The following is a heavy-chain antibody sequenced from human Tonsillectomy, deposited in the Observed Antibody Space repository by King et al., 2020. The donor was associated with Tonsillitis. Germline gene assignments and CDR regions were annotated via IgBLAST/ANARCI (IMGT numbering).Heavy chain of an antibody. CDR1: GFTFSSYS. J-gene: IGHJ4*02. D-gene: IGHD1-26*01. CDR2: IGGGGGTI. V-gene: IGHV3-48*02. Sequence: VQLVESGGGLAQPGGSLRLSCVASGFTFSSYSMNWGRQAPGKGLEWVAYIGGGGGTISYADAVKGRFTISRDNGQNSLSLQMNSLRDEDTAVYFCARDSRWAFDYWGQGSLVTVSS. CDR3: ARDSRWAFDY.